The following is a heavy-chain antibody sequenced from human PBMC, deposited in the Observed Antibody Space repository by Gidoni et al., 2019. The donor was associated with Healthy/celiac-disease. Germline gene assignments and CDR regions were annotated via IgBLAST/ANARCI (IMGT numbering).Heavy chain of an antibody. CDR1: GGSISSSSYY. CDR2: IYYSGST. Sequence: QLQLQESGPGLVKPSETLSLTCTVAGGSISSSSYYWGWSRQPPGKGLEWIGSIYYSGSTYYNPSLKSRVTISVDTSKNQFSLKLSSLTAADTAVYYCARHTVSIAAAGTAWFDPWGQGTLVTVSS. V-gene: IGHV4-39*01. CDR3: ARHTVSIAAAGTAWFDP. D-gene: IGHD6-13*01. J-gene: IGHJ5*02.